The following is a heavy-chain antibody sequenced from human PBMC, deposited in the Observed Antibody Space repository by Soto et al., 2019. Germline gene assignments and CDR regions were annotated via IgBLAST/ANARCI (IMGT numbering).Heavy chain of an antibody. CDR2: ISYDGSNK. J-gene: IGHJ6*02. CDR3: AKTFYDSSGYYYYYYGMDV. D-gene: IGHD3-22*01. CDR1: GFTFSSYG. Sequence: QVQLVESGGGVVQPGRSLRLSCAASGFTFSSYGMHWVRQAPGKGLEWVAVISYDGSNKYYADSVKGRFTISRDNSKNTLYLQMNSLRAEDTAVYYCAKTFYDSSGYYYYYYGMDVWGQGTTVTVSS. V-gene: IGHV3-30*18.